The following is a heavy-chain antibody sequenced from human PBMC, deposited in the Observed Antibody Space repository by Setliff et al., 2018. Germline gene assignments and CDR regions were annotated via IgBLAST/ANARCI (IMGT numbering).Heavy chain of an antibody. CDR3: VRDGRAEPAET. V-gene: IGHV5-51*01. CDR1: GYSFSTYW. J-gene: IGHJ5*02. CDR2: IYPGDSDT. Sequence: LGESLKISCKGSGYSFSTYWIGWVRQMPGKGLEWMGFIYPGDSDTRYSPSFQGQVTISADKSISTAYLQWSSLKASDTAMYYCVRDGRAEPAETWGQGTLVTVS. D-gene: IGHD6-19*01.